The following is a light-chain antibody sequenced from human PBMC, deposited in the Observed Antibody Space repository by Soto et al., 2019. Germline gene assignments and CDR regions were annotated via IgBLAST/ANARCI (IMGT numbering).Light chain of an antibody. V-gene: IGLV2-8*01. J-gene: IGLJ3*02. CDR3: SSFAGSNNLV. Sequence: QSALTQPPSASGSPGQSVTISCTGTSSDVGGYNYVSWYKQHPGKAPKLMIYEVSKRPSGVPDRFSGSKSGNTASLPVSGLQAEDEADYYCSSFAGSNNLVFGGGTKLAVL. CDR1: SSDVGGYNY. CDR2: EVS.